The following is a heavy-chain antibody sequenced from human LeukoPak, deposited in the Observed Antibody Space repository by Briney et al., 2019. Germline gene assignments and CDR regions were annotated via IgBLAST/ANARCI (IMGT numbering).Heavy chain of an antibody. J-gene: IGHJ4*02. V-gene: IGHV3-7*01. CDR3: ARVAGSGSYYTGLFDY. D-gene: IGHD3-10*01. Sequence: QPGGSLRLSCAAPGFTFSSYWMSWVRQAPGKGLEWVANIKQDGSEKYYVDSVKGRFTISRDNAKNSLYLQMNSLRAEDTAVYYCARVAGSGSYYTGLFDYWGQGTLVTVSS. CDR1: GFTFSSYW. CDR2: IKQDGSEK.